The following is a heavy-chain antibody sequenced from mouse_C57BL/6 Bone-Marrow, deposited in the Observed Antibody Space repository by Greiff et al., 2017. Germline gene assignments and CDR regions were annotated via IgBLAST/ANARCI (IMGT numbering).Heavy chain of an antibody. CDR1: GFTFSDFY. V-gene: IGHV7-1*01. J-gene: IGHJ4*01. CDR2: SRNKANDYTT. CDR3: ARDGGVYDMDY. Sequence: EVQRVESGGGLVQSGRSLRLSCATSGFTFSDFYMEWVRQAPGKGLEWIAASRNKANDYTTEYSASVKGRFIVSRDTSQSILYLQMNALRAEDTAIYYCARDGGVYDMDYWGQGTSVTVSS.